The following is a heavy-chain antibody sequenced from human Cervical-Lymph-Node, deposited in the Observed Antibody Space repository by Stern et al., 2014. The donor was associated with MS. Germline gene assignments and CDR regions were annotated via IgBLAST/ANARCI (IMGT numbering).Heavy chain of an antibody. CDR1: GFTVSSNY. J-gene: IGHJ4*02. Sequence: EVQLVESGGGLIQPGGSLRLSCAASGFTVSSNYMTWVRQAPGKGLEWVSVIYSGGSTSYADSVKGRFTISRDKSKNTLYLQMNNLRGEDTAVYYCASRRDYVAYWGQGTLVTVS. CDR2: IYSGGST. D-gene: IGHD3-10*02. V-gene: IGHV3-53*01. CDR3: ASRRDYVAY.